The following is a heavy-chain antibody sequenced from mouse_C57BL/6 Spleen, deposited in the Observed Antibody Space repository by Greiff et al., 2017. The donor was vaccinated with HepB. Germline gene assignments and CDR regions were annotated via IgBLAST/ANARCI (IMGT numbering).Heavy chain of an antibody. V-gene: IGHV5-6*01. D-gene: IGHD2-2*01. CDR3: ARQGGYDGAWFAY. CDR2: ISSGGSYT. Sequence: VQLKESGGDLVKPGGSLKLSCAASGFTFSSYGMSWVRQTPDKRLEWVATISSGGSYTYYPDSVKGRFTISRDNAKNTLYLQMSSLKSEDTAMYYCARQGGYDGAWFAYWGQGTLVTVSA. CDR1: GFTFSSYG. J-gene: IGHJ3*01.